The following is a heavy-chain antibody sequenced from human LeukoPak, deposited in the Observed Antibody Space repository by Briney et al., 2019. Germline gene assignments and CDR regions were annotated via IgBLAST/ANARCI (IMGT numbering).Heavy chain of an antibody. V-gene: IGHV1-8*01. Sequence: GASVKVSCKASGYTFTSYDINWVRQATGQGLEWMGWMNPNSGNTGYAQKLQGRVTMTTDTSTSTAYMELRSLRSDDTAVYYCARDPLRGYYYYYYMDVWGKGTTVTVSS. CDR2: MNPNSGNT. CDR1: GYTFTSYD. CDR3: ARDPLRGYYYYYYMDV. D-gene: IGHD5-12*01. J-gene: IGHJ6*03.